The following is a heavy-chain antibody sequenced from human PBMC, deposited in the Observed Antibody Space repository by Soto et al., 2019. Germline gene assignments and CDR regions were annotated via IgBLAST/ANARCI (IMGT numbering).Heavy chain of an antibody. D-gene: IGHD6-6*01. V-gene: IGHV3-74*01. CDR2: INSDGSRT. CDR1: GFTFSSYW. Sequence: GESLKISCAASGFTFSSYWMHWVRQAPGKGLLWVSRINSDGSRTSYADSVKGLFTISRDNAKNTLYLQMNSLRAVDTAVYYWATDPTSIAVHDAFDIWGQGTMVTVSS. CDR3: ATDPTSIAVHDAFDI. J-gene: IGHJ3*02.